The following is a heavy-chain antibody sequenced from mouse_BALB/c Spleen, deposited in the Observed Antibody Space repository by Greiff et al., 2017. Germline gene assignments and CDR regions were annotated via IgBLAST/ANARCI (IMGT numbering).Heavy chain of an antibody. V-gene: IGHV1S29*02. CDR3: ARRYYGSNYAMDY. Sequence: EVQVVESGPELVKPGASVKISCKASGYTFTDYNMHWVKQSHGKSLEWIGYIYPYNGGTGYNQKFKSKATLTVDNSSSTAYMELRSLTSEDSAVYYCARRYYGSNYAMDYWGQGTSVTVSS. CDR2: IYPYNGGT. J-gene: IGHJ4*01. D-gene: IGHD1-1*01. CDR1: GYTFTDYN.